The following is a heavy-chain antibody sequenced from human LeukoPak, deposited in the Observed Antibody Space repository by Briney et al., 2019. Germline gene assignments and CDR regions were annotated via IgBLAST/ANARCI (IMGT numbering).Heavy chain of an antibody. CDR1: TGSMTYIF. CDR2: IYSSGSA. D-gene: IGHD1-26*01. CDR3: ARSGSYIVGATVAFDI. Sequence: SETLSLTCTFSTGSMTYIFWSWIRQPAGKGLEWIGRIYSSGSAHYNPSLKSRVTMSVDTSKNQFSLKLSSVTAADTAVYYCARSGSYIVGATVAFDIWGQGTMVTVSS. J-gene: IGHJ3*02. V-gene: IGHV4-4*07.